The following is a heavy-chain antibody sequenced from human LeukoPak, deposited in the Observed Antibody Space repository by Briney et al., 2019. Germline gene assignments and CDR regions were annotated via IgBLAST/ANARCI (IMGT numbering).Heavy chain of an antibody. CDR1: GFTFSSYA. CDR3: AKDVSSGWSPSAFDI. Sequence: PGGSLRLSCAAPGFTFSSYAMSWVRQAPGKGLEWVSAISGSGGSTYYADSVKGRFTISRDNSKNTLYLQMNSLRAEDTAVYYCAKDVSSGWSPSAFDIWGQGTMVTVSS. D-gene: IGHD6-19*01. J-gene: IGHJ3*02. CDR2: ISGSGGST. V-gene: IGHV3-23*01.